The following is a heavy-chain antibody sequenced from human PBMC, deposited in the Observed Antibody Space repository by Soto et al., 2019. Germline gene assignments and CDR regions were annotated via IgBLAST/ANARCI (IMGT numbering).Heavy chain of an antibody. Sequence: QGRLVQSGVEVKKPGASVRVSCKASGYSFTNYGITWVRQAPGQGVEWMGWISAYNGNTNYAQKFQGRVNLTTEASTSTACLEFRSLRSDDTAVYYCARDRGVAPPVAGNTHYYYYLDVWGKGTTFTVSS. J-gene: IGHJ6*03. D-gene: IGHD6-19*01. CDR1: GYSFTNYG. CDR2: ISAYNGNT. V-gene: IGHV1-18*01. CDR3: ARDRGVAPPVAGNTHYYYYLDV.